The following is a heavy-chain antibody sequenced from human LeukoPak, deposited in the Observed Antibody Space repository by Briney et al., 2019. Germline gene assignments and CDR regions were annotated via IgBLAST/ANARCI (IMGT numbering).Heavy chain of an antibody. D-gene: IGHD1-7*01. V-gene: IGHV3-30*18. CDR1: GFTFSSYG. CDR3: AKGVKLELGGHAFDI. Sequence: GGSLRLSCSASGFTFSSYGMHWVRQAPGKGLEWVAVISYDGSNKYYADSVKGRFTISRDNSKNTLYLQMNSLRAEDTAVYYCAKGVKLELGGHAFDIWGQGTMVTVSS. CDR2: ISYDGSNK. J-gene: IGHJ3*02.